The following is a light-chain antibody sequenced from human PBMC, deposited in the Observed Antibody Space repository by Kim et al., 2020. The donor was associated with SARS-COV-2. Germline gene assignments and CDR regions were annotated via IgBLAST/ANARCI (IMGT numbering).Light chain of an antibody. J-gene: IGLJ3*02. CDR3: QSYDRTVSGRGV. Sequence: QSVLTQPPSVSGAPGQGVTISCTGRSSNIGAAYDVHWYQQLPGTAPRLLIYDNNNRPTGVPDRFSGFTSGTSASLAITGLQAEDEADYYCQSYDRTVSGRGVFGGGTQLTVL. CDR2: DNN. V-gene: IGLV1-40*01. CDR1: SSNIGAAYD.